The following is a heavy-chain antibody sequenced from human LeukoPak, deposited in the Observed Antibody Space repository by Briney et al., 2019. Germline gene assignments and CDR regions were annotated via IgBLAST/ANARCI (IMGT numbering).Heavy chain of an antibody. CDR1: GFTFSSYA. V-gene: IGHV3-23*01. J-gene: IGHJ2*01. D-gene: IGHD3-22*01. CDR3: AKGHYYDSSGYYSSLGYFDL. CDR2: ISGSGGST. Sequence: PGGSLRLSCAASGFTFSSYAMSWVRQAPGKGLEWVSAISGSGGSTYYADSVKGRFTISRDNSKNTLYLQMNSLRAEDTAVYYCAKGHYYDSSGYYSSLGYFDLWGRGTLVTVSS.